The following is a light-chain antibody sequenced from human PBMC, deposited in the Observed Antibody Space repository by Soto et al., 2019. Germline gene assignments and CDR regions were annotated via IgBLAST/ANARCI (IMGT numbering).Light chain of an antibody. Sequence: DVQMTQSPSAMSASVGDRVTITCRASQDISLFVAWFQQKPGKAPERLIYDTSSLQPGVPSRFSGSGAGTEFTLAISGLQPEDFATYYCLQHNSYPYTFGQGTKLEIK. CDR2: DTS. J-gene: IGKJ2*01. CDR1: QDISLF. V-gene: IGKV1-17*03. CDR3: LQHNSYPYT.